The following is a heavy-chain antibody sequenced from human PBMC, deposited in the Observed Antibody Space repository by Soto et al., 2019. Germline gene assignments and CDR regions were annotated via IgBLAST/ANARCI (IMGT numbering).Heavy chain of an antibody. CDR1: GFTFSNYD. D-gene: IGHD2-15*01. CDR2: IYYDGNNK. Sequence: QVQLVESGGGVLQPGRSLRLSCAASGFTFSNYDMHWVRQAPGKGLEWVALIYYDGNNKYYVDSVKGRFTISRDNSKNAGDLRRDSLRGEDAAMYDCAKDRGRVVAALQDGYGMDVWGQGTTVTVSS. V-gene: IGHV3-33*06. CDR3: AKDRGRVVAALQDGYGMDV. J-gene: IGHJ6*02.